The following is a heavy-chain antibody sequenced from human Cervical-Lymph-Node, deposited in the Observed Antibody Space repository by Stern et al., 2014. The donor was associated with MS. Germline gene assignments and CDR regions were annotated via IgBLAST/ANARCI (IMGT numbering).Heavy chain of an antibody. J-gene: IGHJ6*02. V-gene: IGHV3-33*01. Sequence: QVQLVESGGGVVQPGRSLRLPCAASGFTFSSYGIHWVRPAPGKGRGWVAVPGYDGIHKYYADSVQGRFTISRDNSKNTLFLQVNSLRVDDTAVYYCARDRRERRGYSNGWYYYYYGMDVWGQGTTVTVSS. D-gene: IGHD6-19*01. CDR2: PGYDGIHK. CDR1: GFTFSSYG. CDR3: ARDRRERRGYSNGWYYYYYGMDV.